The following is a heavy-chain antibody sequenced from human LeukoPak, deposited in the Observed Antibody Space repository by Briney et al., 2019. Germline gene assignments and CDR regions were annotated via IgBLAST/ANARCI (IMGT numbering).Heavy chain of an antibody. CDR2: ISGSGDTT. J-gene: IGHJ4*02. D-gene: IGHD2-2*01. V-gene: IGHV3-23*01. Sequence: PGGSLRLSCAASGFTFSNYVMTWVRQAPGKGLEWVSAISGSGDTTYYADSVKGRFTISRDNSRNTLYLQMNSLRAEDTAVYYCANFGYSSTSCLDYWGQGTLVTVSS. CDR1: GFTFSNYV. CDR3: ANFGYSSTSCLDY.